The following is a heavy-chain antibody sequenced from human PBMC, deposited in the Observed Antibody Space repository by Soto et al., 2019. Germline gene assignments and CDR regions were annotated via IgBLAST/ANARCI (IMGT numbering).Heavy chain of an antibody. V-gene: IGHV4-59*01. Sequence: SETLSLTCTVSGGSISSYYLSWIRQPPGKGLEWIGYIYYSGSTNYNPSLKSRVTISVDTSKNQFSLKLSSVTAADTAVYYCARDHETVDAFDIWGQGTMVTVSS. J-gene: IGHJ3*02. CDR3: ARDHETVDAFDI. D-gene: IGHD4-17*01. CDR2: IYYSGST. CDR1: GGSISSYY.